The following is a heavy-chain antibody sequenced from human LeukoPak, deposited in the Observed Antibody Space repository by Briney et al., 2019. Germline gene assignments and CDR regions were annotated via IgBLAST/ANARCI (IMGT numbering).Heavy chain of an antibody. Sequence: ASVKVSCKASGYTFTGYYMHWVRQAPGQGLEWMGWINPNSGGTNYAQKFQGRVTMTTDTSTSTAYMELRSLRSDDTAVYYCARDFQSLIVVVPAATPLDAFDIWGQGTMVTVSS. V-gene: IGHV1-2*02. CDR3: ARDFQSLIVVVPAATPLDAFDI. CDR1: GYTFTGYY. J-gene: IGHJ3*02. CDR2: INPNSGGT. D-gene: IGHD2-2*01.